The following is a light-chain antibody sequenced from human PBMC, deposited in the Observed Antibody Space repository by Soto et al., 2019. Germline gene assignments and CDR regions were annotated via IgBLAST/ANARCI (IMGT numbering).Light chain of an antibody. CDR1: SSDVGSYNH. CDR2: EAS. J-gene: IGLJ2*01. CDR3: SSYATRATVI. V-gene: IGLV2-23*01. Sequence: QSVLTQPASVSGSPGQSITISCTGTSSDVGSYNHVSWYQQHPGKVPKLMIYEASERPSGVSNRFSGSKSGNTASLTISGLQAEDEADYYCSSYATRATVIFGGGTQLTVL.